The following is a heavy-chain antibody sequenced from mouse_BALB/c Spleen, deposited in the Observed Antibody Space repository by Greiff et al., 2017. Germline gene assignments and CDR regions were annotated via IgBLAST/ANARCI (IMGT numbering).Heavy chain of an antibody. Sequence: EVKLMESGPGLVKPSQSLSLTCTVTGYSITSDYAWNWIRQFPGNKLEWMGYISYSGSTSYNPSLKSRISITRDTSKNQFFLQLNSVTTEDTATYYCARNGYYVYAMDYWGQGTSVTVSS. CDR3: ARNGYYVYAMDY. V-gene: IGHV3-2*02. CDR2: ISYSGST. D-gene: IGHD2-3*01. CDR1: GYSITSDYA. J-gene: IGHJ4*01.